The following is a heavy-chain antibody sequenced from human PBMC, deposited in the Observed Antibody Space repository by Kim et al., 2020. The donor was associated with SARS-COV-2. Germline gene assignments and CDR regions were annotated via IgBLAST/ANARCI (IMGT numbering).Heavy chain of an antibody. CDR1: GVTVSSNY. J-gene: IGHJ4*02. V-gene: IGHV3-53*04. Sequence: GGSLRLSCASSGVTVSSNYMSWVRQAPGKGLEWVSVIYSGGSTYYADSVKGRFTISRHNSKNTLYLQRNSLRAEDTAVYYCAREGYSSEFDYWGQGTLVTVST. CDR3: AREGYSSEFDY. D-gene: IGHD3-16*02. CDR2: IYSGGST.